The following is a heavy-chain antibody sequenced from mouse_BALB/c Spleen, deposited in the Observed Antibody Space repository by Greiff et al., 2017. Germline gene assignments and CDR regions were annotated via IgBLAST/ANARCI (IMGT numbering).Heavy chain of an antibody. CDR2: SRNKANDYTT. V-gene: IGHV7-1*02. J-gene: IGHJ3*01. CDR3: ARDAGMTLFAY. CDR1: GFTFSDFY. Sequence: DVMLVESGGGLVQPGGSLRLSCATSGFTFSDFYMVWVRQPPGKRLEWIAASRNKANDYTTEYSASVKGRFIVSRDTSQSILYLQMNALRAEDTAIYYCARDAGMTLFAYWGQGTLVTVSA. D-gene: IGHD1-1*01.